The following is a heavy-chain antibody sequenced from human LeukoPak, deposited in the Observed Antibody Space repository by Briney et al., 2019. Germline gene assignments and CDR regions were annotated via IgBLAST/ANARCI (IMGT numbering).Heavy chain of an antibody. D-gene: IGHD3-10*01. J-gene: IGHJ4*02. CDR2: VESDGSST. Sequence: GGSLRLSCAASGFTFSSYWMHWVRQAPGKGLVWVSRVESDGSSTTYAESVEGRFTILRDNDKNTLYLQMYSLRAEDTAVYYCARGGYHGSENYRFDYWGQGTLVTVSS. V-gene: IGHV3-74*01. CDR1: GFTFSSYW. CDR3: ARGGYHGSENYRFDY.